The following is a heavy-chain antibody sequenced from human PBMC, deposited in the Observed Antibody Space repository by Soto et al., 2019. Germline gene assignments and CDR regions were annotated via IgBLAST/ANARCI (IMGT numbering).Heavy chain of an antibody. CDR2: INAGNGNT. Sequence: GASGKVCCTASGYTFTSYAMHWVRHAPGQRLEWMGWINAGNGNTKYSQKFQGRVTITRDTSASTAYMELSSLRSEDTAVYYCARTDEYCSSTSCYAHYYYYDMDVWGQGATVTVSS. CDR3: ARTDEYCSSTSCYAHYYYYDMDV. J-gene: IGHJ6*02. CDR1: GYTFTSYA. V-gene: IGHV1-3*01. D-gene: IGHD2-2*01.